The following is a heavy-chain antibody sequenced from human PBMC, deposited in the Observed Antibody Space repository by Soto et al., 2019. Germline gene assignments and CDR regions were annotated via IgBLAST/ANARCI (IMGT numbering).Heavy chain of an antibody. V-gene: IGHV3-23*01. J-gene: IGHJ5*02. CDR1: GFTFRTYA. Sequence: EVQLLDSGGGLVQPGGSLRLSCAASGFTFRTYAMSWVRKAPGKGLEWVSTISDSGTTYYANSVKGRFTISRDNSRNTLDLQMNSLRVEDTAVYYCAKGGEGSCSRTSCLYFSDSWGQGTLVTVSS. CDR2: ISDSGTT. CDR3: AKGGEGSCSRTSCLYFSDS. D-gene: IGHD2-2*01.